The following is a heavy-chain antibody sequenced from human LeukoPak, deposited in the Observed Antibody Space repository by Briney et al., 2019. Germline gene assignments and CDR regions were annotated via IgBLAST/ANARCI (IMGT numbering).Heavy chain of an antibody. Sequence: GGSLRPSCVASGFIFTAYAMSWVRQAPGKGLEWVSTISNSGTSTYYADSVKGRFTISRDTSKNTLYLEMNSLRAEDTAVYYCAKARYSNGLFDHWGQGTLVTVSS. V-gene: IGHV3-23*01. CDR1: GFIFTAYA. J-gene: IGHJ4*02. CDR2: ISNSGTST. CDR3: AKARYSNGLFDH. D-gene: IGHD6-19*01.